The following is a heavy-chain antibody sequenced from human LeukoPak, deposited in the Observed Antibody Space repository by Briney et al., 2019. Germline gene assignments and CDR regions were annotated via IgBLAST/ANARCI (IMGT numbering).Heavy chain of an antibody. V-gene: IGHV3-23*01. CDR3: AKVRGP. CDR1: GFTLSSKI. J-gene: IGHJ5*02. CDR2: ISGSGGTT. Sequence: LTGGSLRLSCAPSGFTLSSKIMSWVRQAPGKGMEWVAGISGSGGTTYYAESVKGRFTISRDNSKNTLYLQMNSLRAEDTAVYYCAKVRGPWGQGTLVTVSS. D-gene: IGHD3-10*01.